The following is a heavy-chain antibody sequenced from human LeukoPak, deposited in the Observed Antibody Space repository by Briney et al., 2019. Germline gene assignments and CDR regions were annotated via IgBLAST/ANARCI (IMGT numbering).Heavy chain of an antibody. CDR3: ARALYHTFDY. CDR1: GYTFATYG. CDR2: ISAYNGDT. D-gene: IGHD2-2*01. V-gene: IGHV1-18*01. Sequence: ASVKVSCKASGYTFATYGISWVRQAPGQGLEWMRWISAYNGDTNYAQKFQGRVTMTTDTSTNTAYMELRSLRSDDTAVYYCARALYHTFDYWGQGTLVTVSS. J-gene: IGHJ4*02.